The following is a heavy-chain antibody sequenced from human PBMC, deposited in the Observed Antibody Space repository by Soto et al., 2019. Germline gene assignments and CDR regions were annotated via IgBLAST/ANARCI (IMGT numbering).Heavy chain of an antibody. CDR2: ISYDGSNK. V-gene: IGHV3-30*03. Sequence: QVQLVESGGGVVQPGRSLRLSCAASGFTFSSYGMHWVRQAPGKGLEWVAVISYDGSNKYYADSVKGRFTISRDNSKKTRYLQMNRLGGGDTAVDYCATTPRVGGGIMDVWGQGTTVTVSS. J-gene: IGHJ6*02. D-gene: IGHD3-16*01. CDR1: GFTFSSYG. CDR3: ATTPRVGGGIMDV.